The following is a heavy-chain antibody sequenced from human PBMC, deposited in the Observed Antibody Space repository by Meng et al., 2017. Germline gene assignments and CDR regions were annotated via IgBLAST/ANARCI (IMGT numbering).Heavy chain of an antibody. D-gene: IGHD6-13*01. Sequence: SGPTLVKPTQTLTLTCTFSGFSLSTSGVGVGWIRQPPGKALEWLALIYWNDDKRYSPSLKSRLTITKDTSKNQVVLTMTNMDPVDTAAYYCAHRRGMAAAGAWGQGTLVTVSS. J-gene: IGHJ5*02. CDR3: AHRRGMAAAGA. CDR2: IYWNDDK. V-gene: IGHV2-5*01. CDR1: GFSLSTSGVG.